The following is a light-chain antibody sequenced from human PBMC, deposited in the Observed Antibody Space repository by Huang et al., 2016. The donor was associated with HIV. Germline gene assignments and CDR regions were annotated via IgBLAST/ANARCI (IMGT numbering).Light chain of an antibody. CDR1: QAIAIS. V-gene: IGKV1-NL1*01. CDR2: AAS. CDR3: QQYYRTPWT. J-gene: IGKJ1*01. Sequence: DIQMTQSPSSLSASVGDRVTITCRASQAIAISLAWYQQKPGKAPKLLLYAASTLESGVPSRFSGSGSGTDYTLTISSLQPEDFATYYCQQYYRTPWTFGQGTKVEIK.